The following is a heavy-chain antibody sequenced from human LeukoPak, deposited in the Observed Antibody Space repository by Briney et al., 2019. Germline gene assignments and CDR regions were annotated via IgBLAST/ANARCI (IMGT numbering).Heavy chain of an antibody. D-gene: IGHD3-22*01. CDR3: ARDYYDSSGIN. J-gene: IGHJ4*02. CDR2: ISSSSSYI. Sequence: GGSLRLSCAVSGFTFSTFSMNWVRQAPGKGLEWVSSISSSSSYIYYADSVKGRFTISRDNAKNSLYLQMNSLRAEDTAVYYCARDYYDSSGINWGQGTLVTVSS. CDR1: GFTFSTFS. V-gene: IGHV3-21*01.